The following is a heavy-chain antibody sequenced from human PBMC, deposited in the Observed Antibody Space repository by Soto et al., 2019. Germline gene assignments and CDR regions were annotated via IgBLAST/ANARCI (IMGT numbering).Heavy chain of an antibody. V-gene: IGHV6-1*01. CDR2: TYYRSKWYN. D-gene: IGHD6-13*01. CDR1: GDSVSSNSAA. J-gene: IGHJ3*02. CDR3: VRGAAAAGTRAFDI. Sequence: QTLSLTCAISGDSVSSNSAAWNWIRQSPSRGLEWLGRTYYRSKWYNDYAISVKSRITINPDTSKNQFSLQLNSVTPDDTAVYYCVRGAAAAGTRAFDIWGQGTMVTVSS.